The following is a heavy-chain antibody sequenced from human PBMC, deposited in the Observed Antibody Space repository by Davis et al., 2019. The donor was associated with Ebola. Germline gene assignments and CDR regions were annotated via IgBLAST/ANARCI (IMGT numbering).Heavy chain of an antibody. J-gene: IGHJ6*03. Sequence: GESLKISCAASGFTFSSYAMHWVRQAPGKGLEWVAVISYDGSNKYYADSVKGRFTISRDNSKNTLYLQMNSLRAEDTAVYYCARAGRYGSYYMDVWGKGTTVTVSS. V-gene: IGHV3-30-3*01. CDR2: ISYDGSNK. CDR3: ARAGRYGSYYMDV. D-gene: IGHD3-16*01. CDR1: GFTFSSYA.